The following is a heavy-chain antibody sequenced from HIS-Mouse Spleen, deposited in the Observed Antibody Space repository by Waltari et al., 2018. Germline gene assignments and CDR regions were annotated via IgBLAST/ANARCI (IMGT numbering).Heavy chain of an antibody. V-gene: IGHV4-39*07. CDR1: GGSISSSSYY. D-gene: IGHD6-13*01. Sequence: QLQLQESSPGLVKTSETLSLTCTVSGGSISSSSYYWGWIRQPPGKGLEWIGSIDYSGSTYYTPSLKSRVTISVDTSKNQFSLKLSSVTAADTAVYYCAREIPYSSSWYDWYFDLWGRGTLVTVSS. CDR3: AREIPYSSSWYDWYFDL. J-gene: IGHJ2*01. CDR2: IDYSGST.